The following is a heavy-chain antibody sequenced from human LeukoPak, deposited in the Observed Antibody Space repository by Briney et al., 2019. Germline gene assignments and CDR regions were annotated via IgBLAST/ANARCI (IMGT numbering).Heavy chain of an antibody. CDR1: GFTFSSYS. CDR3: AREFVPPGVQGSHENYYFMDV. Sequence: PGGSLRLSCAASGFTFSSYSMNWVRQAPGKGLEWVSYISSSSSTIYYADSVKGRFTISRDNAKNSLYLQMNSLRAADTAVYYCAREFVPPGVQGSHENYYFMDVWGEGTTVTVSS. J-gene: IGHJ6*03. CDR2: ISSSSSTI. D-gene: IGHD2-2*01. V-gene: IGHV3-48*01.